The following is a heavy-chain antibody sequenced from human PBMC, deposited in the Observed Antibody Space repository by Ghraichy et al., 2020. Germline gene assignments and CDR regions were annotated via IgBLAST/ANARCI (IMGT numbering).Heavy chain of an antibody. D-gene: IGHD3-10*01. Sequence: ASVKVSCEASGYTLNSQGITWVRQAPGQGLEWMGWISADGGDTNYGQSFQGRLTMTRDLSANTAHMELRSLRLADTAVYYCARVQYYYDSGTYFVYYMDVWGTGTTVTVSS. CDR2: ISADGGDT. V-gene: IGHV1-18*01. CDR3: ARVQYYYDSGTYFVYYMDV. J-gene: IGHJ6*03. CDR1: GYTLNSQG.